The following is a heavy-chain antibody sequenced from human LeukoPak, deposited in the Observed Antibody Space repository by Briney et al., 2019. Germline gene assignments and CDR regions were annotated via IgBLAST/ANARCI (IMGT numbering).Heavy chain of an antibody. CDR1: GGTFSSYA. V-gene: IGHV1-69*13. CDR3: ARPSTTVVTGGGGDAFDI. CDR2: IIPIFGTA. D-gene: IGHD4-23*01. Sequence: GASVKVSCKASGGTFSSYAISWVRQAPGQGLEWMGGIIPIFGTANYAQKFQGRVTITADESTSTAYMELSSLRSEDTAVHYWARPSTTVVTGGGGDAFDIWGQGTMVTVSS. J-gene: IGHJ3*02.